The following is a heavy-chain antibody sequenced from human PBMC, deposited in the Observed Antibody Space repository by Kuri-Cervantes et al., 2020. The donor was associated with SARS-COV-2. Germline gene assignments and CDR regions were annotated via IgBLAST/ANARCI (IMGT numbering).Heavy chain of an antibody. CDR3: ARGDSSGYLYYFDY. J-gene: IGHJ4*02. CDR1: GFTFSSYE. Sequence: LSLTCAASGFTFSSYEMNWVRQAPGKGLEWVSYISSSGSTIYYADSVKGRFTISRDNAKNSLYLQMNSLRAEDTAVYYCARGDSSGYLYYFDYWGQGTLVTVSS. D-gene: IGHD3-22*01. V-gene: IGHV3-48*03. CDR2: ISSSGSTI.